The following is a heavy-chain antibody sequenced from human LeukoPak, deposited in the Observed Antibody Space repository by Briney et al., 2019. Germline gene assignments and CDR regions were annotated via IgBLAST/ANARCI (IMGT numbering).Heavy chain of an antibody. D-gene: IGHD6-13*01. J-gene: IGHJ4*02. CDR3: ARGWIAAANNGYFDY. CDR1: GGSISSYY. Sequence: SETLSLTCTVSGGSISSYYWSWIRQPPGKGLEWIGYIYYSGSTNYNPSLKSRVTISVDTSKNQFSLKLSSVTAADTAVYYCARGWIAAANNGYFDYWGQGTLVTVSS. V-gene: IGHV4-59*01. CDR2: IYYSGST.